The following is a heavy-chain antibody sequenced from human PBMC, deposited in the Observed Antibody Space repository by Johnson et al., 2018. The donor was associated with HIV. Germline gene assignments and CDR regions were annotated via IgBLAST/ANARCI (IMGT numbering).Heavy chain of an antibody. J-gene: IGHJ3*02. D-gene: IGHD5-24*01. CDR2: ISYDGSDK. V-gene: IGHV3-30*04. CDR3: ARVSGWLQHDAFDI. CDR1: AFAFSSYA. Sequence: VQLVESGGGLVQPGGSLRLSCAASAFAFSSYALHWVRQAPAKGLEWVAVISYDGSDKYYADSVKGRFTISRDNSNNTLYLQMDSLRAEDTAVYYCARVSGWLQHDAFDIWGQGTMVTGSS.